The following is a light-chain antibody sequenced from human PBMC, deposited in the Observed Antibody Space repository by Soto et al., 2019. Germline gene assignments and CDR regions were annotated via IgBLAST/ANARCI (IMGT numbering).Light chain of an antibody. Sequence: DIHMTQSPSTLSASVGDRVTITCRTSQSISNWLAWYQQKPGKAPKLLISGASSLESGVPSRFSGSGSGTEFTLTISSLQPDDFATYYCQQYDSYSYTFGQGTKLEIK. CDR2: GAS. CDR3: QQYDSYSYT. V-gene: IGKV1-5*01. J-gene: IGKJ2*01. CDR1: QSISNW.